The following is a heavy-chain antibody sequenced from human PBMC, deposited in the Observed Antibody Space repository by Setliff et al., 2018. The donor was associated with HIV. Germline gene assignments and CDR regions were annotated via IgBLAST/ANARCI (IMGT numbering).Heavy chain of an antibody. Sequence: ASVKVSCKASGYTFTSYGISWVRQAPGQGLEWMGWISAYNGNTNYAQKLQGRVTMTTDTSTSTAYMELRSLRSEDTAVYYCARAPTTDYGDYVDWYFDLWGRGTLVTVS. J-gene: IGHJ2*01. CDR2: ISAYNGNT. CDR1: GYTFTSYG. D-gene: IGHD4-17*01. V-gene: IGHV1-18*01. CDR3: ARAPTTDYGDYVDWYFDL.